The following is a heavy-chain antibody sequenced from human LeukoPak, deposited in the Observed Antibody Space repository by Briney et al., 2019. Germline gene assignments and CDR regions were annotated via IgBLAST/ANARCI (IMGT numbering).Heavy chain of an antibody. V-gene: IGHV4-61*08. CDR3: ARSTRYCSSTSCYTNYYYGMDV. J-gene: IGHJ6*02. D-gene: IGHD2-2*02. CDR2: IYYSGST. CDR1: GGSISSGGYY. Sequence: TTSQTLSLTCTVSGGSISSGGYYWSWIRQPPGKGLEWIGYIYYSGSTNYNPSLKSRVTISVDTSKNQFSLKLSSVTAADTAVYYCARSTRYCSSTSCYTNYYYGMDVWGQGTTVTVSS.